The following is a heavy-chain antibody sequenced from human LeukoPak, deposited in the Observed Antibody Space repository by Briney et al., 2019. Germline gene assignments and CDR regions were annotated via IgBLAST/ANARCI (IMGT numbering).Heavy chain of an antibody. CDR2: IYTSGST. CDR1: GGSISSYY. Sequence: PSETLSLTCTVSGGSISSYYWSWIRQPAGKGLEWIGRIYTSGSTNYNPSLKSRVTMSVDTSKNQFSLKLSSVTAADTAVYYCARDLVVVVPAAGHINWFDPWGQGTLVTVSS. D-gene: IGHD2-2*01. J-gene: IGHJ5*02. CDR3: ARDLVVVVPAAGHINWFDP. V-gene: IGHV4-4*07.